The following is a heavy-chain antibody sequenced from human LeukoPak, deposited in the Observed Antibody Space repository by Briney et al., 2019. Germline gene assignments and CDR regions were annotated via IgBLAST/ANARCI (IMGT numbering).Heavy chain of an antibody. CDR3: ASSPRWSDWFDP. V-gene: IGHV6-1*01. Sequence: SQTLSLTCAISGDSVPSNSAAWNWIRQSPSRGLEWLGRTYYRSKWYNDYAVSVKSRITINPDTSKNQFSLQLNSVTPEDTAVYYCASSPRWSDWFDPWGQGTLVTVSS. CDR2: TYYRSKWYN. J-gene: IGHJ5*02. CDR1: GDSVPSNSAA. D-gene: IGHD4-23*01.